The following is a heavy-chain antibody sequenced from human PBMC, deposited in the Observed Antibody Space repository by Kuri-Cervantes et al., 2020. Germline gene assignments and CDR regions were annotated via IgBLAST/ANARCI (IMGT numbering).Heavy chain of an antibody. CDR3: ARAGHYYDSSGEYYFDY. J-gene: IGHJ4*02. D-gene: IGHD3-22*01. V-gene: IGHV4-31*01. CDR2: IYYSGST. Sequence: LRLACPVSGGSISSGCYYWSWIRQHPGKGLEWIGYIYYSGSTYYNPSLKSLVTISVDTSKNQFSLKLSSVTAADTAVYYCARAGHYYDSSGEYYFDYWGQGTLVTVSS. CDR1: GGSISSGCYY.